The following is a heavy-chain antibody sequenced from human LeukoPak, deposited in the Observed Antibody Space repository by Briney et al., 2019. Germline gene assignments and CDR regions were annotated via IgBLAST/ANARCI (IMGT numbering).Heavy chain of an antibody. CDR1: GFTFSSYA. J-gene: IGHJ4*02. D-gene: IGHD6-25*01. CDR2: ISGSGGST. V-gene: IGHV3-23*01. CDR3: AKVKWSSSGALDY. Sequence: GGSLRLSCTASGFTFSSYAMSWVRQAPGKGLEWVSAISGSGGSTYYADPVKGRFSISRDDSKNTLYLQMNSLRVEDTAIYYCAKVKWSSSGALDYWGQGTLVSVSS.